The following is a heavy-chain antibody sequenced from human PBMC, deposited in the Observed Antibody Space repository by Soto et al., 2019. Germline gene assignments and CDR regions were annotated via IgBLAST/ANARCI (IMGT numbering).Heavy chain of an antibody. CDR3: TTDRLY. V-gene: IGHV3-15*07. Sequence: EVQLVESGGGLVKPGESLRLSCTASGFTFPNTWMNWVRQAPGKGLEWVGRIRSKTDGGTTDYGAPVKGRFTISRDDSKNTLFLKMNSLKVEDTAVYYCTTDRLYWGQGTQVTVSS. J-gene: IGHJ4*02. CDR1: GFTFPNTW. CDR2: IRSKTDGGTT. D-gene: IGHD2-15*01.